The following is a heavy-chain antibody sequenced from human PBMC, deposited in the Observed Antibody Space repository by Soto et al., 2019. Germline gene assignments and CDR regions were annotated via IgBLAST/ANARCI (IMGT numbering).Heavy chain of an antibody. CDR3: ARDLRGGGVVWFDP. CDR1: GFTVSTTY. D-gene: IGHD3-10*01. CDR2: IYGDDST. Sequence: VQLVESGGGLVQPGGSLRLSFTASGFTVSTTYMSWVRQAPGRGLEWVSLIYGDDSTYYADSVKDRFTISRDHSKNTLYLQMNGLRAADTAVYYCARDLRGGGVVWFDPWGQGTLVTVSS. V-gene: IGHV3-66*01. J-gene: IGHJ5*02.